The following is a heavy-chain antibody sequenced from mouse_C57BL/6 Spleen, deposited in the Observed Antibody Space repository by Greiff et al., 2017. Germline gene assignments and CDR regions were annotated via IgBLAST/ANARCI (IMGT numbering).Heavy chain of an antibody. V-gene: IGHV1-67*01. CDR1: GYTFTDYA. J-gene: IGHJ1*03. Sequence: VQLQQSGPELVRPGVSVKISCKGSGYTFTDYAMHWVKQSHAKSPEWIGVISTYYGDASYNQKFKGKATMTVDKSSSTAYMELARLTSEDSAVYYYGGYFDVWGTGTTVTVSS. D-gene: IGHD1-2*01. CDR3: GGYFDV. CDR2: ISTYYGDA.